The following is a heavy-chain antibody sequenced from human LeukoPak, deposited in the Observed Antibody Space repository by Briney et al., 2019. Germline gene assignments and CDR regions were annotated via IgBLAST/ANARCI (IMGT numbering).Heavy chain of an antibody. J-gene: IGHJ3*02. D-gene: IGHD2-21*02. V-gene: IGHV4-39*07. CDR3: ASAYCGGDCYSGHAFDI. CDR2: IYYSGST. CDR1: GGSITGSSYY. Sequence: SETLSLTCTVSGGSITGSSYYWGWVRQPPGKGLEWIGSIYYSGSTYYNPSLKSRVTISVDTSKNQFSLKLSSVTAADTAVYYCASAYCGGDCYSGHAFDIWGQGTMVTVSS.